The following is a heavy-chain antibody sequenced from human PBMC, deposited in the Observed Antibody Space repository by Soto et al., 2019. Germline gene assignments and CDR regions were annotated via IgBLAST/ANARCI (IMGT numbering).Heavy chain of an antibody. CDR3: AKGDNLGPKTGYAFDP. CDR1: GDSVSSNTAS. V-gene: IGHV6-1*01. D-gene: IGHD5-12*01. CDR2: TYFRSKWYN. J-gene: IGHJ5*02. Sequence: SQTLSLTCAISGDSVSSNTASWNWIRQSPSRGLKWLGRTYFRSKWYNDYAVSVKSRIIINPDTSNNQFSLQLNSVTHEDTAVYFCAKGDNLGPKTGYAFDPWGQGIMVTVSS.